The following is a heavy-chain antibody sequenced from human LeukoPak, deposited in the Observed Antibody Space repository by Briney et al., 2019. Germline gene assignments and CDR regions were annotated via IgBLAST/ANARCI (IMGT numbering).Heavy chain of an antibody. V-gene: IGHV4-4*07. CDR2: IYSSVNT. Sequence: SETLSLTCTVSGGSTSTYSWSWVRQPAGQGLEWIGRIYSSVNTNYNPSLMRRGTMSPDTSKNQFSPMLRSVTAADKAVYYCARGDDYYDSRGYRDYYIDVWGKGTTVTVSS. D-gene: IGHD3-22*01. CDR1: GGSTSTYS. J-gene: IGHJ6*03. CDR3: ARGDDYYDSRGYRDYYIDV.